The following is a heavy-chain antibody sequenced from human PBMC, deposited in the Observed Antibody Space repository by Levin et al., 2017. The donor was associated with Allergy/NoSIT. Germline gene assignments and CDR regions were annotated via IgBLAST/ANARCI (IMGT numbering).Heavy chain of an antibody. Sequence: ASVKVSCKGSGYSFTSYWIGWVRQMPGKGLEWMGIIYPGDSDTRYSPSFQGQVTISADKSISTAYLQWSSLKASDTAMYYCASADRGYSYGYVDYWGQGTLVTVSS. CDR2: IYPGDSDT. V-gene: IGHV5-51*01. CDR1: GYSFTSYW. D-gene: IGHD5-18*01. CDR3: ASADRGYSYGYVDY. J-gene: IGHJ4*02.